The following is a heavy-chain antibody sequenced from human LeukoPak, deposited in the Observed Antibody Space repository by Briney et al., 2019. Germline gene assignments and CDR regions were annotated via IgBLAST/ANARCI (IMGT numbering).Heavy chain of an antibody. CDR1: GFTFSSYA. CDR3: AKRSSDYYDSSGYYFDF. CDR2: ISGSGDSV. D-gene: IGHD3-22*01. J-gene: IGHJ4*02. V-gene: IGHV3-23*01. Sequence: GGSLRLSCAASGFTFSSYAMNWVRQAPGRGLEWVSAISGSGDSVYYADSVKGRFTISRDNSKNTLYLQMNTLRAEDTAVYYCAKRSSDYYDSSGYYFDFWGQGTLVTVSS.